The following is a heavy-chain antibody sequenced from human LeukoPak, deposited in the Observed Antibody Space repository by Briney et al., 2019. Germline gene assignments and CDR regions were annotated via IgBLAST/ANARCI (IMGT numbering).Heavy chain of an antibody. Sequence: SETLSLTCTVSGGSISSSSYYWGWIRQPPGKGLEWIGSIYYSGSTYYNPSLKSRVTISVDTSKNQFSLKLSSVTAADTAVYYCARHGRYDYMDVWGKGTTVTVSS. D-gene: IGHD2-2*01. CDR1: GGSISSSSYY. V-gene: IGHV4-39*01. CDR2: IYYSGST. J-gene: IGHJ6*03. CDR3: ARHGRYDYMDV.